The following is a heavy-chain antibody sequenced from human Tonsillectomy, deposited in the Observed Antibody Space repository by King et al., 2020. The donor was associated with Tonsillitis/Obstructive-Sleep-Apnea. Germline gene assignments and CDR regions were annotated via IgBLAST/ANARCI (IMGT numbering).Heavy chain of an antibody. D-gene: IGHD6-19*01. CDR1: GFTFSDYY. CDR3: ARDRSSGWSYYYYYYMDV. J-gene: IGHJ6*03. Sequence: VQLVESGGGLVKPGGSLRLSCAASGFTFSDYYMSWIRQAPGKGLEWVSYISSSSSYTNYADSVKGRFTISRDNAKNSLYLQMNSLRAEDTAVYYCARDRSSGWSYYYYYYMDVWGKGTTVTVSS. CDR2: ISSSSSYT. V-gene: IGHV3-11*05.